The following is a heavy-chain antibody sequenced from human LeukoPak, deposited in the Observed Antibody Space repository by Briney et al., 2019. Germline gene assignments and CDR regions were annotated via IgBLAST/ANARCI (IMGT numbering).Heavy chain of an antibody. D-gene: IGHD5-18*01. J-gene: IGHJ5*02. Sequence: PSETLSLTCTVSGGSISSGDYYWSWIRQPPGKGLEWIGYIFYSGSTDYNPSLKSRITISVDTSKNQFSLKLTSVTAADTAVYYCARDYGYSYGYGFDPWGQGTLVTVSS. CDR3: ARDYGYSYGYGFDP. CDR2: IFYSGST. CDR1: GGSISSGDYY. V-gene: IGHV4-30-4*01.